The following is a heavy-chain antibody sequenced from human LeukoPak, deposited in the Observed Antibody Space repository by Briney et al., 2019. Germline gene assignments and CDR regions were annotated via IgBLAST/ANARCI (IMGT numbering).Heavy chain of an antibody. D-gene: IGHD4-11*01. V-gene: IGHV3-11*01. CDR3: ARRYSNSFDY. Sequence: GGSLTLSCAASGFNFANHAMTWIRQAPGKGLEWVSYISNSGGTIYYTDSVKGRFTISRDNAKNSLYLQMNSLRAEDTAVYYCARRYSNSFDYWGQGTLVTVSS. CDR2: ISNSGGTI. J-gene: IGHJ4*02. CDR1: GFNFANHA.